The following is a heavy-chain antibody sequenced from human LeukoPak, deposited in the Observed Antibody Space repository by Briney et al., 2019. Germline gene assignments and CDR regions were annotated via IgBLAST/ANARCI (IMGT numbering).Heavy chain of an antibody. J-gene: IGHJ4*02. V-gene: IGHV3-23*01. CDR3: VRDDDRPDNGLDY. D-gene: IGHD3-22*01. CDR1: GFTFSSYA. Sequence: GGSLRLSCAASGFTFSSYAMSWVRQAPGKGLEWVSAISGSGGSTYYADSVKGRFTISRDNSKNTLYLQMNSLRAEDTAVFYCVRDDDRPDNGLDYWGQGTLVTVSS. CDR2: ISGSGGST.